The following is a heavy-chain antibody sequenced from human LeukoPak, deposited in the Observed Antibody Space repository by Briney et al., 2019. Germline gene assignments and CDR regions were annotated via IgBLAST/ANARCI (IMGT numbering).Heavy chain of an antibody. CDR2: IYTTGSP. J-gene: IGHJ5*02. D-gene: IGHD3-10*01. CDR1: GDSINSDTYY. V-gene: IGHV4-61*02. Sequence: PSETLSLTCTVSGDSINSDTYYWTWIRQPAGKGLEWIERIYTTGSPSYNPSLKSRVTISIDTSNNQLSLKLSSVSAADTAVYYCASDRGITTARGAPSWFDPWGQGTLVTVSS. CDR3: ASDRGITTARGAPSWFDP.